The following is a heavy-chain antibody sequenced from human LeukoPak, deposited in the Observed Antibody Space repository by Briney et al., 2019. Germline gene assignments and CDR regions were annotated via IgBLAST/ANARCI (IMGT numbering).Heavy chain of an antibody. J-gene: IGHJ5*02. CDR2: IYTHGST. CDR1: GGSISSGTYY. V-gene: IGHV4-61*02. Sequence: PSETLSLTCTVSGGSISSGTYYWSWIRQPAGKGLEWIGRIYTHGSTNYNPSLKSRVTISIDTSKNQFSLNLTSVTAADTAVYYCARDLDLWGQGTLVTVSS. CDR3: ARDLDL.